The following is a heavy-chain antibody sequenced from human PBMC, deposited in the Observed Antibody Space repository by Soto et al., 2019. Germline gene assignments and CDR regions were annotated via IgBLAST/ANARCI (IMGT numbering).Heavy chain of an antibody. D-gene: IGHD2-2*01. V-gene: IGHV1-18*01. CDR1: GYTFSNYG. CDR2: ISLYSDGT. J-gene: IGHJ5*02. CDR3: ARVVPGAEAWFGP. Sequence: QVQLVQSGGEVKRPGASVNVSCKTSGYTFSNYGITWVRQAPGQPLEWLGWISLYSDGTNYAQKVQGRVSMTTDTSTTTAYMELRSLRSDDTAVYYCARVVPGAEAWFGPWGQGTLVNVSS.